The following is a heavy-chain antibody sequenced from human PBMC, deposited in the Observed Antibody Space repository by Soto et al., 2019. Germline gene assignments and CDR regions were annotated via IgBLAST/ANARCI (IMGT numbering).Heavy chain of an antibody. J-gene: IGHJ2*01. Sequence: GGSLRLSCAASGFTFSNPWMSWVRQAPEKGLEWVGRIKSETDGGTTDYAAPVKGRFTISRDDSKNTLYLQMNSLKTEDTAVYYCTTDDYGDAWYFVLWGRGTLVTVSS. CDR1: GFTFSNPW. V-gene: IGHV3-15*01. CDR2: IKSETDGGTT. CDR3: TTDDYGDAWYFVL. D-gene: IGHD4-17*01.